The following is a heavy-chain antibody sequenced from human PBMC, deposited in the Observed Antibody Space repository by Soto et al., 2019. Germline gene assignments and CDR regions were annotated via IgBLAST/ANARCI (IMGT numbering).Heavy chain of an antibody. V-gene: IGHV1-46*01. Sequence: QVQLVQSGAEVKKPGASVKVSCKASGYTFTSYYMHWVRQAPGQGLEWMGIINPSGGSTSYAQKFHGRVTMTRDTSTSTVYMELSSLRSEDTAVYYCARGSWYYDSSGYSPLDYWGQGTLVTVSS. CDR3: ARGSWYYDSSGYSPLDY. CDR2: INPSGGST. J-gene: IGHJ4*02. D-gene: IGHD3-22*01. CDR1: GYTFTSYY.